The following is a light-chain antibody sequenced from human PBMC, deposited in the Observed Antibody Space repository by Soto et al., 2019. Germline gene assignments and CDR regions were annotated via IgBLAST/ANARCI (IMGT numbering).Light chain of an antibody. V-gene: IGKV1-5*03. Sequence: GDRVTMTCRASRNVGSWLAWYQQKAGKAPNLLIYKASTLETGVPSRFSGSASGTEFTLTISSLQPDDFATYYCQQYNSYSVTFGQGTKVDIK. CDR3: QQYNSYSVT. CDR1: RNVGSW. J-gene: IGKJ1*01. CDR2: KAS.